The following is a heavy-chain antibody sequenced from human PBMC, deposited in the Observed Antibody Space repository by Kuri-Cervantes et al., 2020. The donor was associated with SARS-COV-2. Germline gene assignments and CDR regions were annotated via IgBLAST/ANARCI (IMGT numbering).Heavy chain of an antibody. D-gene: IGHD2-15*01. CDR2: IWYGGSNK. J-gene: IGHJ4*02. CDR3: AKVGAGYCSGGSCDSVVVD. Sequence: LSLTCAASGFTFSSYGMHWFRQAPGKGLEWVAVIWYGGSNKYYADSVKGRFTISRDNSKNTLYLQMNSLRAEDTAVYYCAKVGAGYCSGGSCDSVVVDWGQGTLVTVSS. CDR1: GFTFSSYG. V-gene: IGHV3-30*18.